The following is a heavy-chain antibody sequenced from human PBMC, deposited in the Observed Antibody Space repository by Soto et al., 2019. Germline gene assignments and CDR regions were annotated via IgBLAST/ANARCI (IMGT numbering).Heavy chain of an antibody. V-gene: IGHV3-30-3*01. CDR1: GFTFSIHA. CDR2: ISFDGNRE. J-gene: IGHJ6*02. D-gene: IGHD4-4*01. Sequence: QVQMVESGGGVVQPGTSLRLSCAASGFTFSIHAMHWVRQAPGKGLEWVATISFDGNREYYADSVKGRFTISRDNSKNSLFVQTTCLRDEDTAVYYCAKDAGDYRPWLYGMDVWGQGTTVTVSS. CDR3: AKDAGDYRPWLYGMDV.